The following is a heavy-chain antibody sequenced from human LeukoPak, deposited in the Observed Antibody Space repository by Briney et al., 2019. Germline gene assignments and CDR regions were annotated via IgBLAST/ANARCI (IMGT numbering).Heavy chain of an antibody. J-gene: IGHJ6*04. V-gene: IGHV3-48*03. Sequence: GGSLRLSCAASGFTFSNYAMRWVRQAPGKGLEWVSYISSSGSTIYYADSVKGRFTISRDNAKNSLYLQMNSLRAEDTAVYYCAELGITMIGGVWGKGTTVTISS. CDR1: GFTFSNYA. D-gene: IGHD3-10*02. CDR2: ISSSGSTI. CDR3: AELGITMIGGV.